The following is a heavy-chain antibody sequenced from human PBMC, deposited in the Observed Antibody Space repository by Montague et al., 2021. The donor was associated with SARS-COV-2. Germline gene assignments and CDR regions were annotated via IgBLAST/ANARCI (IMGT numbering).Heavy chain of an antibody. Sequence: SETRSLTCTVSDGSVISTYPHWHWVRQSPGMGLEWIGGYLFHIDTADYNASLRSRVTISVDTSENQFSLKLTSVTAADTAVYYCTRGIDSYKTGYWGQGIQVTVSS. D-gene: IGHD6-13*01. CDR3: TRGIDSYKTGY. CDR1: DGSVISTYPH. CDR2: LFHIDTA. V-gene: IGHV4-61*01. J-gene: IGHJ4*02.